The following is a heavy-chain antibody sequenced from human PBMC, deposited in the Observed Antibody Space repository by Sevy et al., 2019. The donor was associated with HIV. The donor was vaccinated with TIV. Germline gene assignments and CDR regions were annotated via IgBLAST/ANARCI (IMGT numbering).Heavy chain of an antibody. V-gene: IGHV3-33*06. CDR3: AKVEAAAGWGFYYYYYMDV. D-gene: IGHD6-13*01. Sequence: GGSLRLSCAASGFTFSSYGMHWVRQAPGKGLEWVAVIWYDESNKYYADSVKGRFTISRDNSKNTLYLQMNSLRAEDTAVYYCAKVEAAAGWGFYYYYYMDVWGKGTTVTVSS. CDR1: GFTFSSYG. J-gene: IGHJ6*03. CDR2: IWYDESNK.